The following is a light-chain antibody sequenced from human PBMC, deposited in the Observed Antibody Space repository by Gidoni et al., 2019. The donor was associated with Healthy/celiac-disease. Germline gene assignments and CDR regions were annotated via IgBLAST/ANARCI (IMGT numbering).Light chain of an antibody. V-gene: IGKV3-11*01. Sequence: EIVLTQSPATLSLSPGERATLAGWASQSVSSSLAWYQQKPGQAPMLLIYDAANRATGIPARFSGSGAGTDFSLTISSLEPEDFAVYYCQQRSNWPLTFGGGTKVEIK. J-gene: IGKJ4*01. CDR2: DAA. CDR3: QQRSNWPLT. CDR1: QSVSSS.